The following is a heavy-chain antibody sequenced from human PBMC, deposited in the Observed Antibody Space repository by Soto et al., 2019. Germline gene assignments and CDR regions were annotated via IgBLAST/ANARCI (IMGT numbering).Heavy chain of an antibody. D-gene: IGHD3-10*01. CDR1: NGSLSNNY. CDR2: IYYSGST. V-gene: IGHV4-59*01. Sequence: SETLSLTCSVSNGSLSNNYWSWIRQSPGKGLEWIGNIYYSGSTNYNPSLESRVTMSVDTSKNQFTLKLSSVTAADTGVYFCARYFMVPVDFFDYWGQGTLVTVSS. J-gene: IGHJ4*02. CDR3: ARYFMVPVDFFDY.